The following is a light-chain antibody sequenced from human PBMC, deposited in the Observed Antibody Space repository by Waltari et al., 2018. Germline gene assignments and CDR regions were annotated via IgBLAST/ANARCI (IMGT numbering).Light chain of an antibody. J-gene: IGLJ3*02. CDR1: SSDVGAYNH. Sequence: QSALTQPASVSGFPGQSITISCTGASSDVGAYNHVAWYQQHPGKAPKLMIYGCAKRPSGVAKRFAGSKAGNTASLTISGLQAEDEADYYCTSYTSSSTWVFGGGTKLTVL. CDR3: TSYTSSSTWV. CDR2: GCA. V-gene: IGLV2-14*03.